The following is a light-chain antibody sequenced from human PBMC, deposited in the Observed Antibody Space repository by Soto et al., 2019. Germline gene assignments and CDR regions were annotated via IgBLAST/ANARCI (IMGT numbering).Light chain of an antibody. CDR3: QQYDSTVWT. CDR2: AAS. CDR1: QTGDSRY. J-gene: IGKJ1*01. V-gene: IGKV3-20*01. Sequence: EIVLTQSPGTLSLSPGAPAPLSCRASQTGDSRYLAWYQQKRGQAPRLLIYAASSRATGVPDRFSGSGSGTDFTLTIRRLEPEDFAVYYCQQYDSTVWTFGQGTKVDIK.